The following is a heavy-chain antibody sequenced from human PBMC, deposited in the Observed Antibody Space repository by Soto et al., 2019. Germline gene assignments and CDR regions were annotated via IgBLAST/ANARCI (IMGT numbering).Heavy chain of an antibody. Sequence: ETLSLTCTVSGGSISSYYWSWTRQPPGKGLEWIGYMYYGGRTNYNPSLKSRVTISVDTSKMQVSLKLSSVTAADTAVYFCARGTPSPLIVRSSRGPWFDPWGQGTLVTVS. CDR3: ARGTPSPLIVRSSRGPWFDP. D-gene: IGHD2-15*01. J-gene: IGHJ5*02. CDR2: MYYGGRT. V-gene: IGHV4-59*08. CDR1: GGSISSYY.